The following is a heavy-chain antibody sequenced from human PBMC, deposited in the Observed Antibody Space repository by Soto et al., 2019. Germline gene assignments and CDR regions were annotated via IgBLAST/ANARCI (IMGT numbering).Heavy chain of an antibody. CDR1: GFSLSTSGMR. V-gene: IGHV2-70*04. CDR2: IDWDDDK. D-gene: IGHD6-6*01. CDR3: ARYRARPVWGFDY. J-gene: IGHJ4*02. Sequence: SGPTLVNPTQTLTLTCTFSGFSLSTSGMRVSWIRQPPGKALEWLARIDWDDDKFYSTSLKTRLTISKDTSKNQVVLTMTNMDPVDTGTYYCARYRARPVWGFDYWGQGTLVTVSS.